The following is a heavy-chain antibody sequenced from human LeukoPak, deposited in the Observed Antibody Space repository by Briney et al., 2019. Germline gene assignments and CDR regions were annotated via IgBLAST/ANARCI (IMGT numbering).Heavy chain of an antibody. V-gene: IGHV4-34*01. CDR2: INHSGST. J-gene: IGHJ4*02. CDR1: GGSFSGYY. CDR3: ARESTTVAGTFDY. D-gene: IGHD6-19*01. Sequence: PSETLSLTCAVYGGSFSGYYWSWIRQPPSQALEWIGEINHSGSTNYNPSLKSRVTISVDTSKNQFSLKLSSVTAADTAMYYCARESTTVAGTFDYWGQGTLVTVSS.